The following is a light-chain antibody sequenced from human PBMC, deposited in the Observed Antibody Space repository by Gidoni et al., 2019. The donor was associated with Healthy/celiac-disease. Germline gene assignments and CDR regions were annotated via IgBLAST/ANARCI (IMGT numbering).Light chain of an antibody. CDR1: QSVSSY. V-gene: IGKV3-11*01. CDR3: QQRVT. Sequence: IVLTQSPVTLSLSPGERATLSCRASQSVSSYLAWYQQKPGQAPRLLIYDASNRATGIPARFSGSGSGTDFTLTISSLEPEDFAVYYCQQRVTFGGGTKVEIK. CDR2: DAS. J-gene: IGKJ4*01.